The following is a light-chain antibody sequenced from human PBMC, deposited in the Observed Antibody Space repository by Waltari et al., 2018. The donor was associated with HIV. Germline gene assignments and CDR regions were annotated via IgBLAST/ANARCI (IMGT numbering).Light chain of an antibody. CDR1: SASVSTSFF. V-gene: IGLV8-61*01. J-gene: IGLJ2*01. CDR2: NTD. Sequence: QTVVTQEPSLSVSPGKTITLTFGLSSASVSTSFFPSWYQLTPGQPPRSLLYNTDVRSSGVPDRFSGSIVGNKAALTITGAQAEDESVYYCVLHVRSGRVFGGGTRLTVL. CDR3: VLHVRSGRV.